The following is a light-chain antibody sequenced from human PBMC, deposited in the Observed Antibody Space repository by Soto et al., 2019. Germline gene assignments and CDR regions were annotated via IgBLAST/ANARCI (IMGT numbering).Light chain of an antibody. CDR3: QKYSSVPV. CDR1: QGIRNF. V-gene: IGKV1-27*01. CDR2: AAS. J-gene: IGKJ3*01. Sequence: DIQMTQSPTSLSASVGDRVTITCRASQGIRNFVAWYQQKPGKAPKLLIYAASTLQSGVPSRFSGSGSGTDFTLTINRLQPADVATYSCQKYSSVPVFGPGTKVEIK.